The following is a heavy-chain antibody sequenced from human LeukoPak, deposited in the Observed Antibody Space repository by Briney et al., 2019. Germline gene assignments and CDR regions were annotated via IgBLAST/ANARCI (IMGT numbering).Heavy chain of an antibody. CDR2: INHSGST. J-gene: IGHJ4*02. CDR1: GGSFSGYY. CDR3: ARRGSGYDY. V-gene: IGHV4-34*01. D-gene: IGHD6-19*01. Sequence: PSETLSLTCAVYGGSFSGYYWSWIRQPPGKGLEWIGEINHSGSTNYNPSLKSRVTISVDTSKNQFSLKLSSVTAADTAVYYRARRGSGYDYWGQGTLVTVSS.